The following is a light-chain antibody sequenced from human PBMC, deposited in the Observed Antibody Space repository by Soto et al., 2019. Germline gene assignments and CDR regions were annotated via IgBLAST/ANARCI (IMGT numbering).Light chain of an antibody. CDR2: YAS. CDR1: QRVSSY. J-gene: IGKJ4*01. Sequence: EIVLTQSPATLSLSPGERATLSCRSSQRVSSYGAWYQQKPGQAPRLLIYYASNRATGIPARLSGSGSGTDFTLTIRSLETAEFAGYASPQRSYWPLTFGGGTKVEIK. CDR3: PQRSYWPLT. V-gene: IGKV3-11*01.